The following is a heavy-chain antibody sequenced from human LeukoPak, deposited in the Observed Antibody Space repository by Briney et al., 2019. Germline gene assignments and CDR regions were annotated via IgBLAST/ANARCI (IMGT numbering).Heavy chain of an antibody. J-gene: IGHJ2*01. CDR1: GVMFSSHG. CDR2: ITDTGSGT. Sequence: GGSLRLSCAASGVMFSSHGMSWVRQAPGKGLEWVSSITDTGSGTCYVDSVKGRFTMSRDNSKNTLYLQMNSLRAEDTAVYYCAKNLLGSESFPWYFDLWGRGTLVTVSS. D-gene: IGHD1-26*01. CDR3: AKNLLGSESFPWYFDL. V-gene: IGHV3-23*01.